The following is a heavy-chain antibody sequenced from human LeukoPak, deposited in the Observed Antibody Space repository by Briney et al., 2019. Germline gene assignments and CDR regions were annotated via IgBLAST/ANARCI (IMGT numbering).Heavy chain of an antibody. Sequence: PSETLSLTCAVYGGSFSGYYWSWIRQPPGKGLEWIGEINHSGSTNYNPSLKSRVTISVDTSKNQFSLRLSSVTAADTAVYYCARMRNDYGDYLVFDYWGQGTLVTVSS. CDR3: ARMRNDYGDYLVFDY. CDR1: GGSFSGYY. D-gene: IGHD4-17*01. J-gene: IGHJ4*02. CDR2: INHSGST. V-gene: IGHV4-34*01.